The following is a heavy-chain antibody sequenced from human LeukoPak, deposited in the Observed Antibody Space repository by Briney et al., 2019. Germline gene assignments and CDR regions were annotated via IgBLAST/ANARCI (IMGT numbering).Heavy chain of an antibody. CDR3: ARGRFTMVRGVISPIDY. V-gene: IGHV1-2*02. CDR2: INPNSGGT. CDR1: GYTFTGYY. Sequence: GASVKVSCKSSGYTFTGYYMHWVRQAPGQGLEWMGWINPNSGGTNYAQKFQGRVTMTRDTPISTAYMELSRLRSDDTAVYYCARGRFTMVRGVISPIDYWGQGTLVTVSS. D-gene: IGHD3-10*01. J-gene: IGHJ4*02.